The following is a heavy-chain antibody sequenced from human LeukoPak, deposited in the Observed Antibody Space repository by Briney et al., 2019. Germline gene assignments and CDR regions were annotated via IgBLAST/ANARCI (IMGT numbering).Heavy chain of an antibody. CDR3: ARGPGSAGGAYVGDY. V-gene: IGHV3-74*01. Sequence: PGGSLRLSCAASGFTFSNHWMHWVRQVPGKGLVWVSRSDGGGSSTSYADSVKGRFSISRDNAKSTLYPQMNGLRAEDTAVYYCARGPGSAGGAYVGDYWGQGILVTVSS. CDR2: SDGGGSST. D-gene: IGHD4-23*01. CDR1: GFTFSNHW. J-gene: IGHJ4*01.